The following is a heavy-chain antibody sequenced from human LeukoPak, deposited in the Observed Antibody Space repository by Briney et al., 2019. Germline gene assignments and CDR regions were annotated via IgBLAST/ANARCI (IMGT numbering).Heavy chain of an antibody. CDR2: ISGSGGST. V-gene: IGHV3-23*01. D-gene: IGHD1-7*01. Sequence: GGSLRLSCAASGFTFSSYAMTWVRQAPGKGLEWVSGISGSGGSTFYADSVKGRFTISRDNSKNTLYLQMNSLRAEDTAVYYCARDLTGTTFDYWGQGTLVTVSS. CDR1: GFTFSSYA. CDR3: ARDLTGTTFDY. J-gene: IGHJ4*02.